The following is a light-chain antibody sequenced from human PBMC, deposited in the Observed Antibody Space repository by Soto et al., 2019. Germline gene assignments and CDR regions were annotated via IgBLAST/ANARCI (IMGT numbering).Light chain of an antibody. CDR2: DAA. Sequence: EIVLTQSPATLSVSPGDQATLSCRASQSVSRYLAWYQQKAGQAPRLVMYDAATRATAIPDRFSGSGSGTDFTLTISSLGPEDFAVYYCQQRGNWPLTFGQGTRLEIQ. V-gene: IGKV3-11*01. CDR1: QSVSRY. J-gene: IGKJ5*01. CDR3: QQRGNWPLT.